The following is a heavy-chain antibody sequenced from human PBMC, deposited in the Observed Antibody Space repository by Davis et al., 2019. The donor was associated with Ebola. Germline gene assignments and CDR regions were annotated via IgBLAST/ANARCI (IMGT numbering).Heavy chain of an antibody. CDR2: VYYSGST. J-gene: IGHJ6*02. Sequence: MPGGSLRLSCTVSGDSMTYYYWTWIRQIPGKGLEWIGYVYYSGSTNYNPSLKGRTTIAVDTSENQFSLKLDSVTAADTAVYYCARGGIGTTHYYYGMDVWGQGTTVTVSS. CDR3: ARGGIGTTHYYYGMDV. V-gene: IGHV4-59*01. D-gene: IGHD1-7*01. CDR1: GDSMTYYY.